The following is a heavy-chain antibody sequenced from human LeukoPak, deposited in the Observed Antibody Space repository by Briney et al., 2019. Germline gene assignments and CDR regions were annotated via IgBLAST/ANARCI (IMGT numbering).Heavy chain of an antibody. CDR3: AIHGGTIAYFDH. D-gene: IGHD1-26*01. V-gene: IGHV4-59*08. Sequence: SETLSLTCTLSAGSMSTYYSSWIRHAPGKGLEWIGYVYHSGTTNYNPSLKSRVSISADTSKHHFSLRLRSVTAADTAAYFCAIHGGTIAYFDHWGQGMVVTVAS. CDR1: AGSMSTYY. J-gene: IGHJ4*02. CDR2: VYHSGTT.